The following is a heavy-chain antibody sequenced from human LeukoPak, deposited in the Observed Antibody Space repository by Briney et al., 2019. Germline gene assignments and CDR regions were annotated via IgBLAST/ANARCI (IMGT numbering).Heavy chain of an antibody. CDR3: ARVVGSWDV. CDR2: IKSNSGGT. V-gene: IGHV1-2*02. D-gene: IGHD2-15*01. J-gene: IGHJ6*02. Sequence: GASLKLSCKASGFTFTSYYMHWVRQAPGQGLEWVGWIKSNSGGTNYAYEVQGRVTMTRDTSISTAYMELSRLRSDDTAVYYCARVVGSWDVWGQGTTVTVSS. CDR1: GFTFTSYY.